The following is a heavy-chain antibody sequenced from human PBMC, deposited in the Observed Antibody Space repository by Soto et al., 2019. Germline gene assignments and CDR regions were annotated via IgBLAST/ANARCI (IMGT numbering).Heavy chain of an antibody. D-gene: IGHD3-3*01. CDR3: ARDEVSIFGVRRGMDV. V-gene: IGHV4-59*11. CDR2: IYYSGST. J-gene: IGHJ6*02. Sequence: PSETLSLTCTVSGGSISSHYWSWIRQPPGKGLEWIGYIYYSGSTNYNPSLKSRVTISVDTSKNQFSLKLSSVTAADTAVYYCARDEVSIFGVRRGMDVWGQGTTVTVSS. CDR1: GGSISSHY.